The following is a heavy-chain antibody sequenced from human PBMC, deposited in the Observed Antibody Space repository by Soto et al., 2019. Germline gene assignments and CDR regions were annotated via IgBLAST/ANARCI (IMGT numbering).Heavy chain of an antibody. CDR1: GFTFSSYS. J-gene: IGHJ4*02. D-gene: IGHD2-15*01. CDR3: ATDKGRSPLDY. CDR2: ISSSTSTI. Sequence: EVQLVESGEGLVQPGGSLRLSCAASGFTFSSYSMNWVRQAPGKGLEWVSYISSSTSTISYADSVKGRFTISRDNAKNSLYLQMNSLRAEDTAVYYCATDKGRSPLDYWGQGTLVTVSS. V-gene: IGHV3-48*01.